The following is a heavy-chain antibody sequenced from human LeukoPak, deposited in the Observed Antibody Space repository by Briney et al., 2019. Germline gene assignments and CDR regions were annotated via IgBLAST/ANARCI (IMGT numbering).Heavy chain of an antibody. CDR2: IIPIFGTA. Sequence: SVKVSCKASGGTFSSYAISWVRQAPGQGLEWMGGIIPIFGTANYAQKFQGRVTITADESTSTAYMELSSLRSEDTAVYYCARVKLYSGSYRGSYFDYWGQGTLVTVSS. V-gene: IGHV1-69*01. CDR3: ARVKLYSGSYRGSYFDY. D-gene: IGHD1-26*01. CDR1: GGTFSSYA. J-gene: IGHJ4*02.